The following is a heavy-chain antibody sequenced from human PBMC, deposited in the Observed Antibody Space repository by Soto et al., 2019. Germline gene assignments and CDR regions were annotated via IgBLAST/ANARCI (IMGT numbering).Heavy chain of an antibody. CDR3: ARARNLWFGHDAFDI. Sequence: ASVKVSCKASGYTFTGYYTHWVRQAPGQGLEWMGWINPNSGGTNYAQKFQGRVTMTRDTSISTAYMELSRLRSDDTAVYYCARARNLWFGHDAFDIWGQGTMVTVSS. V-gene: IGHV1-2*02. CDR2: INPNSGGT. D-gene: IGHD3-10*01. J-gene: IGHJ3*02. CDR1: GYTFTGYY.